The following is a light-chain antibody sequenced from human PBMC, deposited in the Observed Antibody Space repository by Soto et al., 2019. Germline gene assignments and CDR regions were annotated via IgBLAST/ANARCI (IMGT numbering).Light chain of an antibody. Sequence: QSALTQPPSAYGSPGQSLTISCKGSNRDVGAYTYVYWYQQRPGTAPKMIIFEVDKRPSGVPNRFSGSRSGDKASLTVSGRQTEDDGLYYCAAHAGGNNWLFGGATKRPV. CDR2: EVD. J-gene: IGLJ3*02. CDR3: AAHAGGNNWL. V-gene: IGLV2-8*01. CDR1: NRDVGAYTY.